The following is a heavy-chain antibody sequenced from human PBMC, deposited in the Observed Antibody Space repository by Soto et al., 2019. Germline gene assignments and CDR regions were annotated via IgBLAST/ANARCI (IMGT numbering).Heavy chain of an antibody. CDR2: IIPIPGTA. V-gene: IGHV1-69*01. Sequence: QVQLVQSGAEVKKPGSSVKVSCKASGGTFSSYAISWVRQAPGQGLEWMGGIIPIPGTANYAQKFQGIVTITADDSTSTAYMKLSSLRSEDTAVYYCARSQGSRTSIEIYYYYYYGMGVWGQGTTVTVS. D-gene: IGHD2-2*01. J-gene: IGHJ6*02. CDR3: ARSQGSRTSIEIYYYYYYGMGV. CDR1: GGTFSSYA.